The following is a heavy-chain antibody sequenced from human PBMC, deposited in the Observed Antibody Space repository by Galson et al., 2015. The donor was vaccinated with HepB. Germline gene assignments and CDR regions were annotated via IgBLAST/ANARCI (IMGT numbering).Heavy chain of an antibody. CDR3: ARGALRNPNNWFDP. Sequence: TLSLTCAVSGGSISSGGYSWSWIRQPPGKGLEWIGYIYHSGSTYYNPSLKSRVTISVDRSKNQFSLKLSSVTPADTAVYYCARGALRNPNNWFDPWGQGTLVTVSS. J-gene: IGHJ5*02. CDR1: GGSISSGGYS. CDR2: IYHSGST. V-gene: IGHV4-30-2*01. D-gene: IGHD1-14*01.